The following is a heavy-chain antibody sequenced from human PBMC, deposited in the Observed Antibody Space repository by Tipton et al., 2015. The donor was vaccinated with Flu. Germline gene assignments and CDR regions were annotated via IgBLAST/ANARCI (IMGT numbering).Heavy chain of an antibody. J-gene: IGHJ4*02. D-gene: IGHD3-10*01. CDR2: ISYSGST. CDR1: GGSISNYF. Sequence: TLSLTCTVSGGSISNYFWTWIRQPPGKGLEWIGYISYSGSTNYNPSLKSRVTISLDTPKNQFSLKLNSVTAADTAVYYCARVPLVLDYYGSGSYFDYWGQGTLVTVSS. CDR3: ARVPLVLDYYGSGSYFDY. V-gene: IGHV4-59*01.